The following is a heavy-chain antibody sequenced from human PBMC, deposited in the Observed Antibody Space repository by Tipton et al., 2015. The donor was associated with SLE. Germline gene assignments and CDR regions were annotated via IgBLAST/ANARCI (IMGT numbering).Heavy chain of an antibody. D-gene: IGHD2-15*01. J-gene: IGHJ4*02. Sequence: SLRLSCAASGFTFSSYSMNWVRQAPGKGLEWVSYISSSSSTIYYADSVKGRFTISRDNAKNSLYLQMNSLRAEDTAVYYWARDEYSWDFDYWGQGTLVTVSS. CDR3: ARDEYSWDFDY. CDR1: GFTFSSYS. V-gene: IGHV3-48*01. CDR2: ISSSSSTI.